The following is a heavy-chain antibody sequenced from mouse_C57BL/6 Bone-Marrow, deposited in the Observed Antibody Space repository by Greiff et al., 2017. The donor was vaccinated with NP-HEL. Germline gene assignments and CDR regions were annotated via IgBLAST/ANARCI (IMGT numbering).Heavy chain of an antibody. CDR2: IDPEDGET. Sequence: EVQLVESGAELVKPGASVKLSCTASGFNIKDYYMHWVKQRTEQGLEWIGRIDPEDGETKYAPKFQGKATITADTSSNTAYLQLSSLTSEETAVYYWATPTTVVATRYAMDYWGQGTSVTVSS. J-gene: IGHJ4*01. D-gene: IGHD1-1*01. CDR1: GFNIKDYY. V-gene: IGHV14-2*01. CDR3: ATPTTVVATRYAMDY.